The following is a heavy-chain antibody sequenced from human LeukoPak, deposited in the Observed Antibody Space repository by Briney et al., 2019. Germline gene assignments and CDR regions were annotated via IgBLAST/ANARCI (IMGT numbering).Heavy chain of an antibody. CDR2: INPNSGGT. CDR3: ASSRGQPNYYYYGRDV. J-gene: IGHJ6*04. V-gene: IGHV1-2*02. CDR1: GYTFTGYY. Sequence: GASVKVSCKASGYTFTGYYMHWVRQAPGQGLEWMGWINPNSGGTNYAQKFQGRVTMTRDTSISTAYMELSRLRSDDTAVYYCASSRGQPNYYYYGRDVGAKGTRVTVP. D-gene: IGHD3-16*01.